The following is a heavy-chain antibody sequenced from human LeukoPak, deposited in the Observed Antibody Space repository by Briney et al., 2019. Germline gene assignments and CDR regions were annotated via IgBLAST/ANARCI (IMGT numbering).Heavy chain of an antibody. Sequence: PSETLSLTCTVYGGSISSYYWSWIRQPAGKGLEWIGRIYTSGSTNYNPSLKSRVTMSVDTSKNQFSLKLSSVTAADTAVYYCARDLLNPYDSSGYYPPLAFDIWGQGTMVTVSS. D-gene: IGHD3-22*01. V-gene: IGHV4-4*07. CDR1: GGSISSYY. J-gene: IGHJ3*02. CDR2: IYTSGST. CDR3: ARDLLNPYDSSGYYPPLAFDI.